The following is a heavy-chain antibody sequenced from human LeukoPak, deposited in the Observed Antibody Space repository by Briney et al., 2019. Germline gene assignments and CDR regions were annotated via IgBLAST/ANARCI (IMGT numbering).Heavy chain of an antibody. CDR2: IWYDGTNK. D-gene: IGHD1-26*01. CDR3: AKDRGSYSATADS. CDR1: GFTFSDYG. V-gene: IGHV3-33*06. J-gene: IGHJ5*01. Sequence: GGSLRLSCAASGFTFSDYGIHWVRQAPGKGLEWVAVIWYDGTNKYYGDSVKGRFTISRDNSKNTLYLQMNSLRAEDTAVYYCAKDRGSYSATADSWGQGTLVTVSS.